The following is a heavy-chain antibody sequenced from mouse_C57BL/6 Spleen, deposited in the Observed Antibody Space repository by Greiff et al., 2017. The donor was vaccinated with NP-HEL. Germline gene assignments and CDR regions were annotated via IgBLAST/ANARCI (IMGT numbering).Heavy chain of an antibody. J-gene: IGHJ3*01. V-gene: IGHV3-6*01. CDR1: GYSITSGYY. Sequence: DVKLQESGPGLVKPSQSLSLTCSVTGYSITSGYYWNWIRQFPGNKLEWMGYISYDGSNNYNPSLKNRISITRDTSKNQSFLKLNSVTTEDTATYYWADGDWVADWGKGTLVTVSA. CDR3: ADGDWVAD. CDR2: ISYDGSN.